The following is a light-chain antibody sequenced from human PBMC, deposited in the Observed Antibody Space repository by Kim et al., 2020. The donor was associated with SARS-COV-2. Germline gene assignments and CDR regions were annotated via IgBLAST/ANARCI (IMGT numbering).Light chain of an antibody. CDR1: RSNIVHNT. J-gene: IGLJ1*01. V-gene: IGLV1-44*01. CDR2: GNN. CDR3: AAWDDSLNGPV. Sequence: GQGFTISCSGSRSNIVHNTINWYQQLPGPAPKLLIYGNNRRPSGVPDRFSGSKSGTSASLAISGLQSEDEADYCCAAWDDSLNGPVFGTGTKVTVL.